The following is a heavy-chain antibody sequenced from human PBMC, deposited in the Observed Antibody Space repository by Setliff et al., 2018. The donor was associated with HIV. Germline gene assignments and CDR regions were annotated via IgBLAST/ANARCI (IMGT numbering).Heavy chain of an antibody. CDR3: VKSASWDLRGWLH. CDR1: GIIFSNYG. V-gene: IGHV3-30*02. Sequence: GGSLRLSCAASGIIFSNYGMHWVRQAPGKGLEWVAYVRFDGNDKYYRDSVKGRFTISRDNHKNMVYLQVSSLRAEDSAVYYCVKSASWDLRGWLHWGQGTPVTVSS. CDR2: VRFDGNDK. D-gene: IGHD6-19*01. J-gene: IGHJ4*02.